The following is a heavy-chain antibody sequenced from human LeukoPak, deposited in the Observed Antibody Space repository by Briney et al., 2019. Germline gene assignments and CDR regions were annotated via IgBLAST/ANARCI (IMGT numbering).Heavy chain of an antibody. CDR1: GFTFSSYA. J-gene: IGHJ6*02. CDR2: ISGSGGST. V-gene: IGHV3-23*01. D-gene: IGHD4-11*01. CDR3: AKGLPSTTVTTRYYYYYGMDV. Sequence: GGSLRLSCAASGFTFSSYAMSWVRQAPGKGLEWVSAISGSGGSTYYADSVKGRFTISRDNSKNTLYLQMNSLRAEDTAVYYCAKGLPSTTVTTRYYYYYGMDVWGQGTTVTVSS.